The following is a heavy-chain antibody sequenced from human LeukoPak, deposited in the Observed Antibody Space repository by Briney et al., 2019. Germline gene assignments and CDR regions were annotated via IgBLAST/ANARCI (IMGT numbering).Heavy chain of an antibody. J-gene: IGHJ4*02. CDR2: ISNDGDT. Sequence: GGSLRLSCAASGFTVSSNYMSWVRQGPGKGLECVSVISNDGDTYADSVKGRFTISRDNAKNSLYLQMNSLRAEDTAVYYCAKVGYYYDSSGYYGGGSYDYWGQGTLVTVSS. D-gene: IGHD3-22*01. V-gene: IGHV3-66*01. CDR3: AKVGYYYDSSGYYGGGSYDY. CDR1: GFTVSSNY.